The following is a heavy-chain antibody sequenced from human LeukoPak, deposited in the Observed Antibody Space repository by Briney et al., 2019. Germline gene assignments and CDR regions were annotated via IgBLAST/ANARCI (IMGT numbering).Heavy chain of an antibody. J-gene: IGHJ4*02. D-gene: IGHD4-17*01. CDR1: GFTFSSYN. CDR3: ARDNSWNGDYGGPYFDY. Sequence: GGSLRLSCAASGFTFSSYNMNWVRQAPGKGLEWVSSISSSSTYIYYADSVKGRFTISRDNAKNSLYLQMNSLRAEDTAVYYCARDNSWNGDYGGPYFDYWGQGTLVTVSA. CDR2: ISSSSTYI. V-gene: IGHV3-21*01.